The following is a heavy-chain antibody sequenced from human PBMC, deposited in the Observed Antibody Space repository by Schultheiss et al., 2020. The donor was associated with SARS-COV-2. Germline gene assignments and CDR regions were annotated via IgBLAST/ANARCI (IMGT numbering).Heavy chain of an antibody. CDR3: ARRQFYYYGMDV. V-gene: IGHV4-34*01. CDR1: GGSFSDYY. CDR2: INHSGGT. J-gene: IGHJ6*02. Sequence: SETLSLTCAVYGGSFSDYYWNWIRQAPGKGLEWIGEINHSGGTNYNPSLESRVSISVDTSKNQFSLNLTAVTAADTAVYYCARRQFYYYGMDVWGQGTTVTVSS. D-gene: IGHD5-24*01.